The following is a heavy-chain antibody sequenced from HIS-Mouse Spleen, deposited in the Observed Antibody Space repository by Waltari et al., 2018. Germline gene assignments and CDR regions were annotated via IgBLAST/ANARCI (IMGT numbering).Heavy chain of an antibody. D-gene: IGHD6-13*01. CDR1: GGSISSSSYY. CDR3: AREIPYSSSWYDWYFDL. V-gene: IGHV4-39*07. Sequence: QLQLQESGPGLVKPSETLSLTCTVSGGSISSSSYYWGWIRQPPGKGLEWIWSIYYSGCTYYNPSLKSRVTISVETSKNHFSRKLSSVTAADTAVYYCAREIPYSSSWYDWYFDLWGRGTLVTVSS. J-gene: IGHJ2*01. CDR2: IYYSGCT.